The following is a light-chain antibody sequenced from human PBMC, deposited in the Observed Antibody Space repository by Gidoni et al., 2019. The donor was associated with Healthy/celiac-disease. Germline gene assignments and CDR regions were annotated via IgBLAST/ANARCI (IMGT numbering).Light chain of an antibody. CDR2: DAS. CDR1: QDISNY. J-gene: IGKJ2*01. CDR3: QQYDNLPLYT. V-gene: IGKV1-33*01. Sequence: IQMTQSPSSLSASVGDRVTITCQAIQDISNYLNWYQQKPGKAPKLLIYDASNLETGVPSRFSGSGSGTDFTFTISSLQPEDIATYYCQQYDNLPLYTFGQGTKLEIK.